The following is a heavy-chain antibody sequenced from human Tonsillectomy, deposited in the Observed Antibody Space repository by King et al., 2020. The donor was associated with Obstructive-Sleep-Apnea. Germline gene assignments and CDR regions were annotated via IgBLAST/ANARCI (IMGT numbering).Heavy chain of an antibody. CDR3: ARGTTTISHLEY. D-gene: IGHD4-11*01. V-gene: IGHV1-69*06. CDR2: IIPTFDTA. CDR1: GGSFSSHA. J-gene: IGHJ4*02. Sequence: QLVQSGAEVKKPGSSVKVSCKASGGSFSSHAISWVRQAPGQGLEWMGGIIPTFDTANYAQKFQGRVTITADKSTSTAYMELSSLRSEDTAVYYCARGTTTISHLEYWGQGTPVTDSS.